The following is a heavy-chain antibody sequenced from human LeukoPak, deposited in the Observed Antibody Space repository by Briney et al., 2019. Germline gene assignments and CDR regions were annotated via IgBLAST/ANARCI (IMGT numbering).Heavy chain of an antibody. CDR2: IKQDGSEK. V-gene: IGHV3-7*01. Sequence: GGSLRLSCAASGFTFSSYWMSWVRQAPGKGLEWVANIKQDGSEKYYVDSVKGRFTISRDNAKNSLYLQINSLRAEDTAVCYCARDRAFWSGYYRTYYYYYMDVWGKGTTVTVSS. CDR3: ARDRAFWSGYYRTYYYYYMDV. J-gene: IGHJ6*03. CDR1: GFTFSSYW. D-gene: IGHD3-3*01.